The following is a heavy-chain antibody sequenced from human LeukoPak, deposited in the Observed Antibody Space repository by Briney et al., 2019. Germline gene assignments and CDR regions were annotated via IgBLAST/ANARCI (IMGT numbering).Heavy chain of an antibody. CDR1: GGSFSVYY. D-gene: IGHD3-9*01. Sequence: TDALSLTCAVYGGSFSVYYWSWIRQPPGKGLEWIGEINHSGSTNYNPSLKSRVTISVDTSKNQFSLKLSSVTAADTAVYYCARALDILTGTFDYWGQGTLVTVSS. V-gene: IGHV4-34*01. J-gene: IGHJ4*02. CDR3: ARALDILTGTFDY. CDR2: INHSGST.